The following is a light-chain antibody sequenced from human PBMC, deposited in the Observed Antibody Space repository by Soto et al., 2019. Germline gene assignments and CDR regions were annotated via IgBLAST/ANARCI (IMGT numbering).Light chain of an antibody. Sequence: DIQMTQSPSTLSASVGDRVTITCRASQSVVRWLAWYQQKPGKAPKLLIYKSSTLQSGVPSRFSGSGSGTEFTLAISSLQPDDVATDFCQQYNGYPWTFGLGTKVEI. CDR3: QQYNGYPWT. V-gene: IGKV1-5*03. CDR1: QSVVRW. J-gene: IGKJ1*01. CDR2: KSS.